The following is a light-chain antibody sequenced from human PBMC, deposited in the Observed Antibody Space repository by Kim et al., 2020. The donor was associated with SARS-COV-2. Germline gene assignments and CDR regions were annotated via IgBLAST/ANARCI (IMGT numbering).Light chain of an antibody. CDR3: QAWDSSTSV. CDR1: KLGDKY. J-gene: IGLJ3*02. V-gene: IGLV3-1*01. Sequence: SYELTQPPSVSVSPGQTASITCSGTKLGDKYAYWYQQKPGQSPVLVIYQHTKRPSGIYQRFSGSSSGNTATLTISPAQTMDEADFYCQAWDSSTSVFGGGTQLTVL. CDR2: QHT.